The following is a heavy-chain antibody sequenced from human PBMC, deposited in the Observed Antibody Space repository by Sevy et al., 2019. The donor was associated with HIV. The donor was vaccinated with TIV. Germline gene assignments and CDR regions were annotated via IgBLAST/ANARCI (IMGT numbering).Heavy chain of an antibody. J-gene: IGHJ6*02. D-gene: IGHD2-2*01. CDR1: GFTFSNYA. CDR2: ISRSGRST. V-gene: IGHV3-23*01. Sequence: GGSLRLSCAASGFTFSNYAMSWVRQAPGKGLEWVSSISRSGRSTDYADSVKGRFTISRDNSMNTLYLQMNSLRAEDTAVYYCAKVDVVVPVADYGLDVWGQGTTVTVSS. CDR3: AKVDVVVPVADYGLDV.